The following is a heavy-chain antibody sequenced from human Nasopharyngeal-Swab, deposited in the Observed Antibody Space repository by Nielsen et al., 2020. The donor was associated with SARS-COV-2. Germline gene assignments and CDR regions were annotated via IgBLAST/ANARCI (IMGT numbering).Heavy chain of an antibody. D-gene: IGHD2-15*01. Sequence: SLKISCAASGFTFDDYAMHWVRQAPGKGLEWVSGISWNSGSIGYADSVKGRFTISRDNAKNSLYLQMNSLRAEDTALYYCTTDRMVVAATYKDNWFDPWGQGTLVTVSS. CDR3: TTDRMVVAATYKDNWFDP. J-gene: IGHJ5*02. CDR1: GFTFDDYA. CDR2: ISWNSGSI. V-gene: IGHV3-9*01.